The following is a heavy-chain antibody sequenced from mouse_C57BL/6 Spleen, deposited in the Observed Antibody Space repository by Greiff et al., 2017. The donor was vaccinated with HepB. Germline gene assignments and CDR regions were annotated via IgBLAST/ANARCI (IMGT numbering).Heavy chain of an antibody. CDR3: ARGYDYLDY. J-gene: IGHJ2*01. CDR1: GYTFTSYW. Sequence: VQLQQPGAELVRPGTSVKLSCKASGYTFTSYWMHWVKQRPGQGLEWIGVIDPSDSYTNYNQKFKGKATLTVDTSSSTAYMQLSSLTSEDSAVYYCARGYDYLDYWGQGTTLTVSS. CDR2: IDPSDSYT. D-gene: IGHD2-3*01. V-gene: IGHV1-59*01.